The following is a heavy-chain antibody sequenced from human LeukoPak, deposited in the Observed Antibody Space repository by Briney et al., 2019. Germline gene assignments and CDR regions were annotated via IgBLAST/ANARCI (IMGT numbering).Heavy chain of an antibody. D-gene: IGHD1-1*01. Sequence: SETLSLTCVVSGFSISSGYYWGWIRQPPGKGLEWIANIHVSGTTFYNSSLNSRVAISIDTSKNQSSLKLSSVTAADTAVYFCAREAERRIVNWGRGTLVTVSS. J-gene: IGHJ4*02. CDR2: IHVSGTT. CDR3: AREAERRIVN. V-gene: IGHV4-38-2*02. CDR1: GFSISSGYY.